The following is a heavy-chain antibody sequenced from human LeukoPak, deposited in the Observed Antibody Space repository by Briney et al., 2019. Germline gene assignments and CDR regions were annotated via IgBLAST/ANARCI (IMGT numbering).Heavy chain of an antibody. D-gene: IGHD3-22*01. CDR1: GGSISSNY. Sequence: SETLSLTCFVSGGSISSNYWTWIRQPPGKGLEWIGYISYTGSTKYNPSLKSRVTISVDTSKNQFSLKLSSVTAADTAVYYCASGHYYDSSGYLYWGQGTLVTVSS. CDR3: ASGHYYDSSGYLY. J-gene: IGHJ4*02. V-gene: IGHV4-59*08. CDR2: ISYTGST.